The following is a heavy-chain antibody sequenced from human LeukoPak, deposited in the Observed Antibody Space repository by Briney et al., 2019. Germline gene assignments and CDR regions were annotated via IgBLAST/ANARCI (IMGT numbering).Heavy chain of an antibody. CDR1: GHTFTGYY. CDR3: ATDITALDY. D-gene: IGHD3-10*01. Sequence: ASVKVSCKASGHTFTGYYMHWVRQAPGQGLEWMGWINPNSGGTNYAQKFQGRVTMTRDTSISTAYMELSRLRSDDTAIYYCATDITALDYWGQGTLVTVSS. V-gene: IGHV1-2*02. J-gene: IGHJ4*02. CDR2: INPNSGGT.